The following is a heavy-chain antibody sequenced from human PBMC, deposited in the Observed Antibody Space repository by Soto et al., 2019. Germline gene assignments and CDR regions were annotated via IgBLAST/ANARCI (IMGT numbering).Heavy chain of an antibody. D-gene: IGHD3-10*01. Sequence: PGGSLRLSCAASGFTFSSYGMHWVRQAPGKGLEWAAVISYDGNNKYYAESVKGRFTISRDTSKNTLYLQMNSLRPEDTAVYYCVADYGATDTFDIWGRGTMVTVSS. CDR1: GFTFSSYG. J-gene: IGHJ3*02. CDR2: ISYDGNNK. V-gene: IGHV3-30*03. CDR3: VADYGATDTFDI.